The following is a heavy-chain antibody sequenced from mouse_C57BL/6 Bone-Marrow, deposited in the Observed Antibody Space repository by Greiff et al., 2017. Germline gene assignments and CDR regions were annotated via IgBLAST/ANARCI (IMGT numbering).Heavy chain of an antibody. Sequence: DVQLQESGPELVKPGASVKISCKASGYSFTGYYMNWVKQSPEKSLEWIGEINPSTGGTTYNQKFKAKATLTVDKSSSTAYMQLKSLTSEDSAVYYCARGDYDWYFDVWGTGTTVTVSS. CDR1: GYSFTGYY. V-gene: IGHV1-42*01. CDR3: ARGDYDWYFDV. CDR2: INPSTGGT. J-gene: IGHJ1*03. D-gene: IGHD2-4*01.